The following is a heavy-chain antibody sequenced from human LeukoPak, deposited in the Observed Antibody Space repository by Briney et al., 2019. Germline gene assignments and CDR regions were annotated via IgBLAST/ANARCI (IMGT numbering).Heavy chain of an antibody. CDR3: ARGVLRYFDWLLPPYYFDY. CDR1: GGSISSGDYY. D-gene: IGHD3-9*01. CDR2: IYYSGST. V-gene: IGHV4-30-4*01. Sequence: SETLSLTCTVSGGSISSGDYYWSWIRQPPGKGLEWIGYIYYSGSTYYSPSLKSRVTISVDTSKNQFSLKLSSVTAADTAVYYCARGVLRYFDWLLPPYYFDYWGQGTLVTVSS. J-gene: IGHJ4*02.